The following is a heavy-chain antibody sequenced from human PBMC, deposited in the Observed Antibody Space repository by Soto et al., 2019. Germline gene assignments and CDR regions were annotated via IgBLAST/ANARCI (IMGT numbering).Heavy chain of an antibody. Sequence: EVQLLESGGGLVQPGGSLRLSCAASGFTFSSYAMSWVRQAPGKGLDWVSGISASGGSTNYADSVKGRFTISRDNSKNTLYLQMNSLRAEDTAVYYCAKDRSGSGSRGWFDPWGQGTLVTVSS. V-gene: IGHV3-23*01. CDR1: GFTFSSYA. J-gene: IGHJ5*02. CDR3: AKDRSGSGSRGWFDP. CDR2: ISASGGST. D-gene: IGHD3-10*01.